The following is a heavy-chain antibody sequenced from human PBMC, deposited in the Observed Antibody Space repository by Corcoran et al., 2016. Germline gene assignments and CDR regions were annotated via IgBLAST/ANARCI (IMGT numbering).Heavy chain of an antibody. CDR2: ISYDGSNK. D-gene: IGHD3-22*01. CDR3: ARDQVVAIDY. V-gene: IGHV3-30*03. J-gene: IGHJ4*02. Sequence: QVQLVESGGGVVQPGRSLRLSCAASGFTFSSYGMHWVRQAPGKGLEWVAVISYDGSNKYYADSVKGRFTISRDNSKNTLYLQMNSRRAEDTAVYYCARDQVVAIDYWGQGTLVTVSS. CDR1: GFTFSSYG.